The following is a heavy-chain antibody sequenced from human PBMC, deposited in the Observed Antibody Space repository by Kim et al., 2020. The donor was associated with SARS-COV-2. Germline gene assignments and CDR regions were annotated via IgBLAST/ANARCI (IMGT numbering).Heavy chain of an antibody. J-gene: IGHJ5*02. CDR1: GDSVSSTRAT. CDR3: ARDPSFANGGIQNWFDP. CDR2: TYYRSKWLY. Sequence: SQTLSLTCAISGDSVSSTRATWNWIRQSPSRGLEWLGRTYYRSKWLYNYALSVKSRISINPDTSKNQFSLQLSSVTPEDTAVYYCARDPSFANGGIQNWFDPWGQGTRRTVSS. D-gene: IGHD2-15*01. V-gene: IGHV6-1*01.